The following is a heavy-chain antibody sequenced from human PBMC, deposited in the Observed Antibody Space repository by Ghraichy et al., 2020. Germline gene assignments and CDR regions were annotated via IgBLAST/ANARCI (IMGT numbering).Heavy chain of an antibody. Sequence: GESLNISCAASGFTFSSYGMHWVRQAPGKGLEWVAVISYDGSNKYYADSVKGRFTISRDNSKNTLYLQMNSLRAEETDVYYCANSYCSGGSCQAGSFDYWGQGTLVTVSS. J-gene: IGHJ4*01. V-gene: IGHV3-30*18. D-gene: IGHD2-15*01. CDR1: GFTFSSYG. CDR2: ISYDGSNK. CDR3: ANSYCSGGSCQAGSFDY.